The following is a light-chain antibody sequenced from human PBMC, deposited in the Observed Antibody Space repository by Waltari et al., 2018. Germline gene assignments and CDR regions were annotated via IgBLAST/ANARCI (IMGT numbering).Light chain of an antibody. V-gene: IGLV2-14*03. CDR3: SSYTTSSTLV. Sequence: QSALTQPASVSGSPGQSITISCTGTSSDVGGYNYVSWYLQHPGKAPKLMIYDVSNRPSGVSNHFSGSKSGNTASLTISGLQAEDEADYYCSSYTTSSTLVFGGGTKLTVL. CDR1: SSDVGGYNY. CDR2: DVS. J-gene: IGLJ2*01.